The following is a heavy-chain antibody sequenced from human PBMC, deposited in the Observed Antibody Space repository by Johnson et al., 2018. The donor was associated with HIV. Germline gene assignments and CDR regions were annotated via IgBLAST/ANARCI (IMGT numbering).Heavy chain of an antibody. CDR1: GFTFSTSV. CDR2: IKSKRDGGAM. V-gene: IGHV3-15*01. Sequence: VQLVESGGGVVQPGTSLRLSCAPSGFTFSTSVMHWVRRAPGRGLEWVGRIKSKRDGGAMDYAAPVKVRFTISRDDTKATLYLEMNSLKTEDTGVYYCTTGVTYCSAHDWYDAYDLWGQGTMVIVSS. CDR3: TTGVTYCSAHDWYDAYDL. D-gene: IGHD2-15*01. J-gene: IGHJ3*01.